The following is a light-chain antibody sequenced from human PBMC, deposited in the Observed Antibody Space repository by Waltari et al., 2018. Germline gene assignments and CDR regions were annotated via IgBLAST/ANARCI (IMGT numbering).Light chain of an antibody. J-gene: IGKJ2*01. V-gene: IGKV3-20*01. CDR3: QQYGSSPYT. CDR1: QSVSSSY. CDR2: GAS. Sequence: EIVLTQSPGTLSLSPGERASLSCRASQSVSSSYLAWYQQKPGQAPRLLIYGASSRATGIPDRVSGSESGTDFTLTISRLEPEDFAVYYCQQYGSSPYTFGQGTKLEI.